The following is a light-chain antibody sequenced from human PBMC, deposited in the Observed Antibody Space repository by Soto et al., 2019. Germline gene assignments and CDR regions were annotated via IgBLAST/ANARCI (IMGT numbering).Light chain of an antibody. Sequence: DIQMTQSPSTLSASVGDRVTITCRASQSLGNWLAWYQQKPGKAPKLLIYKASTLEGGVPSRFSGSGSGTEFTLTISSLQPDDFATYYCQQYKTFGQGTRVEL. CDR2: KAS. J-gene: IGKJ1*01. CDR1: QSLGNW. CDR3: QQYKT. V-gene: IGKV1-5*03.